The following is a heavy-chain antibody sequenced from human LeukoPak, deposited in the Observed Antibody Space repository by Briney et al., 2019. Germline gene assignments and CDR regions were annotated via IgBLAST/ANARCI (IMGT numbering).Heavy chain of an antibody. CDR3: ARGSTVTSSGAYYMDV. CDR1: GFTFSSYS. Sequence: PGGSLRLSCAASGFTFSSYSMNWVRQAPGKGPEWVSSISSSSSYIYYADSVKGRFTISRDNAKNSLYLQMNSLRAEDTAVYYCARGSTVTSSGAYYMDVWGKGTTVTVSS. V-gene: IGHV3-21*01. D-gene: IGHD4-17*01. CDR2: ISSSSSYI. J-gene: IGHJ6*03.